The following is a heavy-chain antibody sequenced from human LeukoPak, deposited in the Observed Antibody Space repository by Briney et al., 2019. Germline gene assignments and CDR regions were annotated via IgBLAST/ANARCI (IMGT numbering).Heavy chain of an antibody. CDR3: MVKAGPFDY. Sequence: GGSLRLSCAASGFTFSSYAIHWVRQAPGKGLEWVAVISYDGSNKYYADSVKGRFTISRDNSKNSLYLQMSSLRSEDTALYYCMVKAGPFDYWGQGTLVTVSS. CDR1: GFTFSSYA. CDR2: ISYDGSNK. D-gene: IGHD5-18*01. V-gene: IGHV3-30-3*01. J-gene: IGHJ4*02.